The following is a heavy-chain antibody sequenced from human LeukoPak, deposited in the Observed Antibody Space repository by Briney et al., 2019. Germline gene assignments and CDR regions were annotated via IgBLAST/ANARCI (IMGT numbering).Heavy chain of an antibody. J-gene: IGHJ6*04. D-gene: IGHD5-18*01. Sequence: GASVKVSCKASGYTFTSYYMHWVRRAPGQGLEWMGIINPSGGSTSYAQKFQGRVTMTRDTSTSTVYMELSSLRSEDTAVYYCARGGGYSYGPTYYYYGMDVWGKGTTVTVSS. CDR1: GYTFTSYY. CDR3: ARGGGYSYGPTYYYYGMDV. CDR2: INPSGGST. V-gene: IGHV1-46*01.